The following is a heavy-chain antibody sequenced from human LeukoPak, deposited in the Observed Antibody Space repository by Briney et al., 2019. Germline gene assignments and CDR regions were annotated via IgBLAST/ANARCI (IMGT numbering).Heavy chain of an antibody. J-gene: IGHJ4*02. D-gene: IGHD3-10*01. CDR1: GFTFSSYG. V-gene: IGHV3-30*18. CDR2: ISYDGSNK. Sequence: GGSLRLSCAASGFTFSSYGMYWVRQAPGKGLGWVAVISYDGSNKYYADSVKGRFTISRDNSKNTLYLQMNSLRAEDTAVYYCAKGSVRFGEFHYWGQGTLVTVSS. CDR3: AKGSVRFGEFHY.